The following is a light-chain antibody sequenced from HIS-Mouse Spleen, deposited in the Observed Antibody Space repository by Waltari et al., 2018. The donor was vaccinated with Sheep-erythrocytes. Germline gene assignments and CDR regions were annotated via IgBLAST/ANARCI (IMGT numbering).Light chain of an antibody. CDR3: AAWDDSLNGYV. V-gene: IGLV1-44*01. CDR1: SPNIGSNT. J-gene: IGLJ1*01. Sequence: QSVLTQPPSASGTPGQRVTISCSGSSPNIGSNTVNWYQQLPGTAPKLLIYSNNPRPSGVPERFSGSKSGTSASLAISGLQSEDEADYYCAAWDDSLNGYVFGTGTKVTVL. CDR2: SNN.